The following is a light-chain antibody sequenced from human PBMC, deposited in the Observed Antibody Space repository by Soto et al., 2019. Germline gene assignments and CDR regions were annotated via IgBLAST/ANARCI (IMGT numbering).Light chain of an antibody. CDR1: QSVSSNY. CDR3: QQYGSSLSIT. J-gene: IGKJ5*01. Sequence: EIVWTQSPGTLSLSPGERATLSCRASQSVSSNYFAWYQQNPGQAPRLLIYGASSRATGISDRFSGSGSGTDFTLTISRLEPEAFAVYYFQQYGSSLSITFGQGTRLAIK. CDR2: GAS. V-gene: IGKV3-20*01.